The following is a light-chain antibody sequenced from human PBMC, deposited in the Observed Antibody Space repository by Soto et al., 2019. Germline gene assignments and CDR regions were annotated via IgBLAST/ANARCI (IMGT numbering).Light chain of an antibody. J-gene: IGKJ1*01. CDR2: WAS. V-gene: IGKV4-1*01. CDR1: QTVLYSSNNKKY. CDR3: QQYYSTPPT. Sequence: IVMTQSPDALAVALGERATINCKSSQTVLYSSNNKKYLAWYQHKPGQPPKLLIYWASTRESGVPDRFSGSGSGTDFTLTISSLQAEDVAVYYCQQYYSTPPTFGQGTKVEIK.